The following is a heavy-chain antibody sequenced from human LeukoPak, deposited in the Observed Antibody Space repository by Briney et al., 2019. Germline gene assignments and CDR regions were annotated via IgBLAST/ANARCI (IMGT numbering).Heavy chain of an antibody. CDR1: GGTFSSYA. CDR3: ARDNPRISPRYFDY. J-gene: IGHJ4*02. CDR2: IIPIFGTA. V-gene: IGHV1-69*13. D-gene: IGHD2/OR15-2a*01. Sequence: SVKVSCKASGGTFSSYAISWVRQTPGQGVEWMGGIIPIFGTANYAQKFQGRVTITADESTSTAYMELSSLRSEDTAVYYCARDNPRISPRYFDYWGQGTLVTVSS.